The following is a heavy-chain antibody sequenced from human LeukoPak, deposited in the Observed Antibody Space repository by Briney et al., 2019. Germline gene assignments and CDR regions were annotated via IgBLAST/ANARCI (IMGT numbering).Heavy chain of an antibody. CDR2: IDPSDSYT. V-gene: IGHV5-10-1*01. CDR3: AKRSSGSYLPDY. CDR1: GYSSTSYW. J-gene: IGHJ4*02. Sequence: GESLKISCKGSGYSSTSYWISWVRQMPGKGLEWMGRIDPSDSYTNYSPSFQGHVTMSADKSISTAYLQWSSLKASDTAMYYCAKRSSGSYLPDYWGQGTLVTVSS. D-gene: IGHD3-10*01.